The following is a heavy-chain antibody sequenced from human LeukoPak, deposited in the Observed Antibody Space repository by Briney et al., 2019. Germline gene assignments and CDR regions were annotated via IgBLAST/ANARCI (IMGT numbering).Heavy chain of an antibody. CDR2: ISGSSSTI. D-gene: IGHD2-2*02. J-gene: IGHJ5*02. CDR1: GFTFSSYS. CDR3: AKASVAIPQYCNS. V-gene: IGHV3-48*01. Sequence: PGGSLRLSCAASGFTFSSYSMNWVRQAPGKGLEWGSYISGSSSTIYYADSVKGRFTISRDNGKNTLYLQLNSLTAADTAMCFCAKASVAIPQYCNSWGQGTLVTVSS.